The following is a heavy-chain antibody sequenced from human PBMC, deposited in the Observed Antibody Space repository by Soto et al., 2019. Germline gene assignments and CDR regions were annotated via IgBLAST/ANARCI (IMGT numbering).Heavy chain of an antibody. CDR1: GGSISSSSYY. V-gene: IGHV4-39*01. CDR3: ARHASDAWSVMSF. J-gene: IGHJ4*02. D-gene: IGHD3-3*01. Sequence: SETLSLTCTVSGGSISSSSYYWGWIRQPPGKGLEWIGSIYYSGSTYYNPSLKSRVTISVDTSKNQFSLELSSMTAADTAVYYCARHASDAWSVMSFWGQGTLVTVSS. CDR2: IYYSGST.